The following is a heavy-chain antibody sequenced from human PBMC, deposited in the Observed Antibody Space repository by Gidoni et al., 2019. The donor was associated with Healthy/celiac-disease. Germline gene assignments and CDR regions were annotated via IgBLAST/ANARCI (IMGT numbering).Heavy chain of an antibody. V-gene: IGHV4-31*03. CDR2: IYYSGST. D-gene: IGHD2-2*01. CDR3: ARASNCSSTSCMAYYYGMDV. CDR1: GGSISSGGYY. J-gene: IGHJ6*02. Sequence: QVQLQESGPGLVKPSQTLSLTCTVSGGSISSGGYYWSWIRQHPGQGLEWIGYIYYSGSTYYNPSLKSRVTISVDTSKSQFSLKLSSVTAADTAVYYCARASNCSSTSCMAYYYGMDVWGQGTTVTVSS.